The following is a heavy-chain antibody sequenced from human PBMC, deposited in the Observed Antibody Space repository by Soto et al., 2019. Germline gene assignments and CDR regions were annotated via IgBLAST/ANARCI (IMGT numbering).Heavy chain of an antibody. V-gene: IGHV1-18*01. J-gene: IGHJ6*02. D-gene: IGHD2-8*01. CDR3: AKNGQPPYYYYGLDV. CDR1: GYTFTRYG. Sequence: ASVKVSCKASGYTFTRYGISWVRQAPGQGLEWMGWISGYNGDTNYAQKFQDRVSMTIDTSTGTAYMELRSLTSDDTAVYYCAKNGQPPYYYYGLDVWGQGTKVTVS. CDR2: ISGYNGDT.